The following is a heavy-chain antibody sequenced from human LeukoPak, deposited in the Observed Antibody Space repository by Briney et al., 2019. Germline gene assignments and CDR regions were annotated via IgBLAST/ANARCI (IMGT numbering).Heavy chain of an antibody. CDR1: GFTFSNYV. Sequence: GGSPRLSCAASGFTFSNYVMNWVRQAPGKGLEWVSGISSSSGSTYYADSVKGRFAISRDNPKNTVYLQMSSLRAEDTAVYYCAKDGLWLGEPSTNFDCWGQGTLVTVSS. D-gene: IGHD3-10*01. J-gene: IGHJ4*02. V-gene: IGHV3-23*01. CDR3: AKDGLWLGEPSTNFDC. CDR2: ISSSSGST.